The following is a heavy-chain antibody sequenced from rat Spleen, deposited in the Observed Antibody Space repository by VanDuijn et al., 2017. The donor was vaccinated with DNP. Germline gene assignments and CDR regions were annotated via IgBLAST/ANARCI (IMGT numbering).Heavy chain of an antibody. CDR1: GFIFSNYW. D-gene: IGHD1-12*03. CDR2: ISTGGGNT. V-gene: IGHV5-31*01. CDR3: ARGGDGYDY. Sequence: EVQLVESGGGPVQPGRSLKLSCVASGFIFSNYWMTWIRQAPGKGLEWVASISTGGGNTYYRDSVKGRFTISRDNAKNTPYLQMDSLRSEDTATYYCARGGDGYDYWGQGVMVTVSS. J-gene: IGHJ2*01.